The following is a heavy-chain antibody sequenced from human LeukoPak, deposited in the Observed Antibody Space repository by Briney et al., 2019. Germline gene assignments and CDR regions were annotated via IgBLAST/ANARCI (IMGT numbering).Heavy chain of an antibody. Sequence: PGGSLRLSCTVSGFIFSNYGMHWVRQAPGKGLEYVSAISRRGDSTYYAKSVKGRFATSRDNSKSTLYLRMNSLSIEDTAVYYCARDRSDYGKNYLDSWGQGTLVAVSS. CDR3: ARDRSDYGKNYLDS. CDR1: GFIFSNYG. CDR2: ISRRGDST. V-gene: IGHV3-64*01. J-gene: IGHJ4*02. D-gene: IGHD4-17*01.